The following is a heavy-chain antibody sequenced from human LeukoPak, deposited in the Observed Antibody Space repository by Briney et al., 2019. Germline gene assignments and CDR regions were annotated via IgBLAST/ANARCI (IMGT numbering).Heavy chain of an antibody. Sequence: GGSLRLSCAASGFTFSSYAMSWVRQAPGKGLEWVSAISGSGGSTYYAYSVKGRFTISRDNSKNTLYLQMNSLRAEDTAVDYCAKDLLGSGSYLPFYYYGMDVWGQGTTVTVSS. J-gene: IGHJ6*02. CDR1: GFTFSSYA. CDR2: ISGSGGST. V-gene: IGHV3-23*01. D-gene: IGHD3-10*01. CDR3: AKDLLGSGSYLPFYYYGMDV.